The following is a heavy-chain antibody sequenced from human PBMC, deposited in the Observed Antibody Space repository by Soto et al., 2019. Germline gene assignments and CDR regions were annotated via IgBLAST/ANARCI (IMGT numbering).Heavy chain of an antibody. D-gene: IGHD3-10*01. Sequence: GXSRRLSCAASGFTFSSYAMHWVRQAPVMGLEYVSAISSNGGSTYYANSVKGRFTISRDSSKNTLYLQMGSLRAEDMAVYYCARDPASKVGSSSPDYWGQGTLVTVSS. J-gene: IGHJ4*02. CDR1: GFTFSSYA. V-gene: IGHV3-64*01. CDR3: ARDPASKVGSSSPDY. CDR2: ISSNGGST.